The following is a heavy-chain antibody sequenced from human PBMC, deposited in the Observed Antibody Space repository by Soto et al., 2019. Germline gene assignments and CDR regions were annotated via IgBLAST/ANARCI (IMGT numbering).Heavy chain of an antibody. D-gene: IGHD2-15*01. CDR3: ARFIAAEYYFDY. J-gene: IGHJ4*02. Sequence: QVQLVQSGAEVKKPGASVKVSCKASGYTFIGYYMHWVRQAPGQGLEWMGWINPNSGGTNYAQKFQGWVTMTRDTSISAAYMELSRLRSDDTAVYYCARFIAAEYYFDYWGQGTLVTVSS. V-gene: IGHV1-2*04. CDR1: GYTFIGYY. CDR2: INPNSGGT.